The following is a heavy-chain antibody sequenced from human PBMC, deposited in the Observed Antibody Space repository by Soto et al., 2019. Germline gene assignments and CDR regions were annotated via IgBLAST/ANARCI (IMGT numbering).Heavy chain of an antibody. J-gene: IGHJ4*02. CDR1: GGSISSYY. CDR3: AREPYCGGDCQVRYFDY. V-gene: IGHV4-59*01. D-gene: IGHD2-21*01. Sequence: QVQLQESGPGLVKPSETLSLTCTVSGGSISSYYWSWIRQPPGKGLEWIGYIYYSGSPNYNPSLKRRVTISVDTSKNQFSLKLSSVTAADTAVYYCAREPYCGGDCQVRYFDYWGQGTLVTVSS. CDR2: IYYSGSP.